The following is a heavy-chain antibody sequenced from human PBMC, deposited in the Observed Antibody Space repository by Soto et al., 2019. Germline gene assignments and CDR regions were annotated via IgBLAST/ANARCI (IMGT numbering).Heavy chain of an antibody. V-gene: IGHV1-8*02. CDR1: GYTFTSYA. CDR2: MNPNSGNT. CDR3: ARGVFSGHV. J-gene: IGHJ6*02. Sequence: ASVKVSCKASGYTFTSYAMHWVRQAPGQRLEWMGWMNPNSGNTGYAQKFQGRVTMTRNTSISTAYMELSSLRSEDTAVYYCARGVFSGHVWGQGTTVTVSS.